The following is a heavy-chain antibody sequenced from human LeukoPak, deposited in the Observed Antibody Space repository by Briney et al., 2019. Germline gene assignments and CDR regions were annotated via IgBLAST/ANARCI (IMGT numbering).Heavy chain of an antibody. CDR2: INHSGST. J-gene: IGHJ4*02. CDR1: GGSFSGYY. Sequence: PSETLSLTCAVYGGSFSGYYWSWIRQPPGKGLEWIGEINHSGSTNYNPSLKSRVTISVDTSKNQFSLKLSSVTAADTAVYYCARLLYYDSSGYPNYYFDYWGQGTLVTVSS. CDR3: ARLLYYDSSGYPNYYFDY. D-gene: IGHD3-22*01. V-gene: IGHV4-34*01.